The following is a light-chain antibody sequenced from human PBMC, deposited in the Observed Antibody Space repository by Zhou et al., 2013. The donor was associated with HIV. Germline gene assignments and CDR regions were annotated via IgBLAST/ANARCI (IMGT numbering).Light chain of an antibody. V-gene: IGKV1-5*03. Sequence: DIQMTQSPSTLSASVGDRVTITCRASQSIYSRLAWYQQKPGKAPNLLIYKASTLESGVPSRFSGGGSGTEFTLTIRSLQPEDIATYYCQQYDNIPLTFGQGTRLEI. J-gene: IGKJ5*01. CDR3: QQYDNIPLT. CDR1: QSIYSR. CDR2: KAS.